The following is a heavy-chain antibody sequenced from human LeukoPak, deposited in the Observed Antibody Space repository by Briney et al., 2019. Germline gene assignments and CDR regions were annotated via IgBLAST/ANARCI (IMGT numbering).Heavy chain of an antibody. CDR3: AKEGYGSGNYYPEDWFEP. V-gene: IGHV3-23*01. CDR2: ISGSGGST. Sequence: GGSLRLSCAASGFTFSSYAMSWVRQAPGNGLEWVSAISGSGGSTYYADSVKGRFTISRDNSKNTLDLQMNSLRAEDTAVYYCAKEGYGSGNYYPEDWFEPWGQGTLVSVSS. CDR1: GFTFSSYA. D-gene: IGHD3-10*01. J-gene: IGHJ5*02.